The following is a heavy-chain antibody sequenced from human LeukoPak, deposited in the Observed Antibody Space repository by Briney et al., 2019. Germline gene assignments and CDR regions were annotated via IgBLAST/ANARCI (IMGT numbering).Heavy chain of an antibody. D-gene: IGHD3-22*01. CDR3: TTDSYYYDSSGYSEPDY. CDR2: IKSKTDGGTT. Sequence: GGSLRLSCAASGFTFSNAWMNWVRQSPGKGLEWVGRIKSKTDGGTTDYAAPVKGRFTISRDDSKNTLYLQMSSLKTEDTAVYYCTTDSYYYDSSGYSEPDYWGQGTLVTVSS. V-gene: IGHV3-15*07. CDR1: GFTFSNAW. J-gene: IGHJ4*02.